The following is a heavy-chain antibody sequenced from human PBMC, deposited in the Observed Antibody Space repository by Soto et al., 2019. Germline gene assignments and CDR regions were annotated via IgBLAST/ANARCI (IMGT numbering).Heavy chain of an antibody. D-gene: IGHD3-16*01. CDR1: GYSFTNND. V-gene: IGHV1-8*01. J-gene: IGHJ5*02. CDR3: ARMATFGSLNWFDP. CDR2: MNPGSGDT. Sequence: ASVKVSCKASGYSFTNNDVSWVRQATGQGLEWMGWMNPGSGDTGYAQKFQGRVTMTRDISIATAYMELSSLRSDDTAIYYCARMATFGSLNWFDPWGKGTLVTVSS.